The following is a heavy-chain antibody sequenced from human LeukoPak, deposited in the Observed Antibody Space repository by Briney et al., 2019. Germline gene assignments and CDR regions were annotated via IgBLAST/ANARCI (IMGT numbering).Heavy chain of an antibody. D-gene: IGHD5-12*01. CDR3: ARGGYTSHYDY. CDR1: GFTFSSYA. J-gene: IGHJ4*02. CDR2: IRATAGTT. Sequence: GGSLRLSCAASGFTFSSYAMTWVRQAPGKGLQWVSTIRATAGTTYYTDSVKGRFTISRDNSKNTVFLQMNSLRAEDTAVYYCARGGYTSHYDYWGQGILVTVSS. V-gene: IGHV3-23*01.